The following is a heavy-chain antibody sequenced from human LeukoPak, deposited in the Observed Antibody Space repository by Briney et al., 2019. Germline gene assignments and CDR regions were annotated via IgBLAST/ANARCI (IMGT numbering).Heavy chain of an antibody. J-gene: IGHJ4*02. V-gene: IGHV3-66*02. D-gene: IGHD6-13*01. CDR1: GFTVSSNY. CDR3: ARVGGSSRSPFDY. Sequence: GGSLRLSCADSGFTVSSNYMSWVRQAPGKGLEWVSVIYSGGSTYYADSVKGRFTISRDNSKNTLYLQMNSLRAEDTAVYYCARVGGSSRSPFDYWGQGTLVTVSS. CDR2: IYSGGST.